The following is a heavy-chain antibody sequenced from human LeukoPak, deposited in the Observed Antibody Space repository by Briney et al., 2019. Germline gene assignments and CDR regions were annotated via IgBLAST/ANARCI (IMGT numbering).Heavy chain of an antibody. V-gene: IGHV3-21*01. D-gene: IGHD3-22*01. Sequence: GGSLRLSRAASGFTFSSYSMNWVRQAPGKGLEWVSSISSSSSYIYYADSVKGRFTIARDNAKNSLYLQMNSLRAEDTAVYYCARGTKGYYDSSGYYFDYWGQGTLVTVSS. J-gene: IGHJ4*02. CDR2: ISSSSSYI. CDR1: GFTFSSYS. CDR3: ARGTKGYYDSSGYYFDY.